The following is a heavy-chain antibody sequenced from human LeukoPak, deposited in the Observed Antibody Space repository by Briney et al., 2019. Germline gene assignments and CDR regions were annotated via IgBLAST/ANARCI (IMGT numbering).Heavy chain of an antibody. CDR1: GGSISSGSYY. D-gene: IGHD3-16*01. V-gene: IGHV4-61*02. CDR3: ARDRFNYYYYMDV. J-gene: IGHJ6*03. CDR2: IYTSGST. Sequence: SETLSLTCTVSGGSISSGSYYWSWIRQPAGKGLEYIGRIYTSGSTNYNPSLKSRVTMSVDTSKNQFSLKLSSVTAADTAVYYCARDRFNYYYYMDVWGKGTTVTISS.